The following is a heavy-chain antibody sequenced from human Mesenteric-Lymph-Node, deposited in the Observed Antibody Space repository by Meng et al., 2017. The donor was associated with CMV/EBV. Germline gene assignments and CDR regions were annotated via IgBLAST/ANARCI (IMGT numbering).Heavy chain of an antibody. D-gene: IGHD2/OR15-2a*01. Sequence: VSGGSISSRASRWTWIRHLPGKGLEWIGYISYGGSTYYNPSLRSRLIISVDTSNNQFSLKLSSVTAADTAVYYCAREDEFLNWFDPWGQGTLVTVSS. CDR1: GGSISSRASR. CDR3: AREDEFLNWFDP. J-gene: IGHJ5*02. V-gene: IGHV4-31*02. CDR2: ISYGGST.